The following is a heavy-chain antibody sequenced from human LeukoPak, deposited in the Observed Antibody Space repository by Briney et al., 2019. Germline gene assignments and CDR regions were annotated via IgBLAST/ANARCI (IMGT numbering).Heavy chain of an antibody. CDR2: ISYDGSNK. J-gene: IGHJ4*02. D-gene: IGHD3-10*01. CDR1: GFTFSSYG. V-gene: IGHV3-30*18. CDR3: AKETYYYGSGSYQYYFDY. Sequence: GGSLRLSCAASGFTFSSYGMHWVRQAPGKGLEWVAVISYDGSNKYYADSVKGRFTISRDNSKNTLYLQMNSLRAGDTAVYYCAKETYYYGSGSYQYYFDYWGQGTLVTVSS.